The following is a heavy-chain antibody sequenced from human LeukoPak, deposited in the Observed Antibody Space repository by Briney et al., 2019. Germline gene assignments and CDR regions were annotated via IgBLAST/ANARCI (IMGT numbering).Heavy chain of an antibody. CDR3: ARRSPGYSYSIDS. V-gene: IGHV4-59*08. CDR2: IYYSGTT. CDR1: GGSISTFY. D-gene: IGHD5-18*01. Sequence: SETLSLTCTVSGGSISTFYWSWIRQPPGKGLEWIGYIYYSGTTNYNPSLKSRVTISVDTSKNQFSLNLSSVTAADTAVYYCARRSPGYSYSIDSWGQGTLVTVSS. J-gene: IGHJ4*02.